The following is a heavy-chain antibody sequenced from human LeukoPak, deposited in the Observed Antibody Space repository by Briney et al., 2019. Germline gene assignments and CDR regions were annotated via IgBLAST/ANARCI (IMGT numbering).Heavy chain of an antibody. CDR1: GFTFSSYG. V-gene: IGHV3-33*01. D-gene: IGHD3-9*01. J-gene: IGHJ5*02. CDR2: IWYDGSNK. CDR3: ARDGATYYDILTGYGNWFDP. Sequence: GGSLRLSCAASGFTFSSYGMHWVRQAPGKGLEWVAVIWYDGSNKYYADSVKGRFTISRDNSKNTLYLQMNSLRAEDTAVYYCARDGATYYDILTGYGNWFDPWGQGTLVTVSS.